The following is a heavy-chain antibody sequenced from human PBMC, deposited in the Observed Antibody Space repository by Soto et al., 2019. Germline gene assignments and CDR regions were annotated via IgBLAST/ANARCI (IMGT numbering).Heavy chain of an antibody. J-gene: IGHJ5*02. CDR2: ISGNAGST. CDR1: GFSFSSYA. D-gene: IGHD4-4*01. V-gene: IGHV3-23*01. Sequence: PGGSLRLSCAASGFSFSSYAMSWVRQAPGKGLEWVSTISGNAGSTYYADSVKGRFTISRDNSKNTLFLQMNSLRAEDTAVFYCAKMQTAYSNYVAWGQGTLVTVSS. CDR3: AKMQTAYSNYVA.